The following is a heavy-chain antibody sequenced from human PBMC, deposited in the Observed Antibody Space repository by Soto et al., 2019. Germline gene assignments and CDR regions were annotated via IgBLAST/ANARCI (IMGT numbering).Heavy chain of an antibody. D-gene: IGHD6-6*01. J-gene: IGHJ4*02. CDR1: GGSISSSNW. Sequence: KTSETLSLTCAVSGGSISSSNWWSWVRQPPGKGLEWIGEIYHSGSTNYNPSLKSRVTISVDKSKNQFSLKLSSVTAADTAVYYCAREAEYSSSKNPFDYWGQGTLVTVSS. V-gene: IGHV4-4*02. CDR3: AREAEYSSSKNPFDY. CDR2: IYHSGST.